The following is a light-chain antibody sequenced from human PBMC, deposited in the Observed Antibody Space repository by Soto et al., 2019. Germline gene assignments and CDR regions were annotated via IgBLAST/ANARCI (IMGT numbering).Light chain of an antibody. J-gene: IGKJ5*01. CDR2: AAS. Sequence: DIQLTQSPSFLSASVGDRVTITCRASQGLSSDLAWYQQKPGKAPKLLIYAASTLQSGVPSRFSGSGSGTEFTLTISSLQPEAFATYYCQQLNSYPITFGPGTRLEIK. CDR3: QQLNSYPIT. V-gene: IGKV1-9*01. CDR1: QGLSSD.